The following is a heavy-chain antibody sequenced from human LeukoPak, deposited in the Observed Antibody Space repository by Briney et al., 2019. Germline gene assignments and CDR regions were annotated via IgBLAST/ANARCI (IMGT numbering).Heavy chain of an antibody. D-gene: IGHD6-19*01. J-gene: IGHJ4*02. CDR2: ISSSGSTI. V-gene: IGHV3-48*03. Sequence: GGSLRLSCAASGFTFSSYEMNWVRQAPGKGLEWVSYISSSGSTIYYADSVRGRFTISRDNAKNSLYLQMNSLRAEDTAVYYCAREGHSSGWYYFDYWGQGTLVTVSS. CDR3: AREGHSSGWYYFDY. CDR1: GFTFSSYE.